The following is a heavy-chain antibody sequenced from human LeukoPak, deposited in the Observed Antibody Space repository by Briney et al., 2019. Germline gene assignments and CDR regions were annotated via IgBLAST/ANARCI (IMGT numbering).Heavy chain of an antibody. CDR1: GGSISSSSYY. D-gene: IGHD6-19*01. V-gene: IGHV4-39*01. CDR3: AISSSGWPIKRDAFDI. CDR2: IYYSGST. Sequence: SETLSLTCTVSGGSISSSSYYWGWIRQPPRMGLEWIGIIYYSGSTYYNPSLKSRVTISVDTSKNQFSLKLSSVTAADTAVYYCAISSSGWPIKRDAFDIWGQGTMVTVSS. J-gene: IGHJ3*02.